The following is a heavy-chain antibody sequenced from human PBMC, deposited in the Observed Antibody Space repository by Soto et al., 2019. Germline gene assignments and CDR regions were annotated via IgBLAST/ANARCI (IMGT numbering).Heavy chain of an antibody. Sequence: PSETRSLSCSVSVGSIISTYWYSSLRHPPEKWLEWIGEIYHSGSTNYNASLKSRVTISVDKSKNQFSLKLTSVTAADTAVYYCARMGDGSTYFYGMDVWGQGTRVTVS. CDR1: VGSIISTYW. CDR3: ARMGDGSTYFYGMDV. CDR2: IYHSGST. V-gene: IGHV4-4*02. J-gene: IGHJ6*02. D-gene: IGHD3-16*01.